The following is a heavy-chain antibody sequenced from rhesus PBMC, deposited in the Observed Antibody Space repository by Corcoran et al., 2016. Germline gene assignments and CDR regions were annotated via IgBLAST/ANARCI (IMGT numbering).Heavy chain of an antibody. Sequence: EVQLVESGGGLVQPGGSLRLSCAASGFTFSSYDMSWVRRAPGKGLEWVSYIRYTGKTIYHADSVKGRFTISRDNAKNSLSLQMSSLRAEDTAVYYCTRGLIAAGAGHYWGQGVLVTVSS. CDR1: GFTFSSYD. D-gene: IGHD6-13*01. V-gene: IGHV3-136*01. J-gene: IGHJ4*01. CDR2: IRYTGKTI. CDR3: TRGLIAAGAGHY.